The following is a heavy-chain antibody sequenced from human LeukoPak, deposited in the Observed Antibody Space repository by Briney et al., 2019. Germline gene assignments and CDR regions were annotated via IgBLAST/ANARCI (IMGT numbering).Heavy chain of an antibody. CDR3: AELGITMIGGV. J-gene: IGHJ6*04. CDR2: ISSSSSYI. D-gene: IGHD3-10*02. CDR1: GFTFSRYS. Sequence: GGSLRLSCAASGFTFSRYSMNWVRQAPGKGLVWVSSISSSSSYIYYADSVKGRFTISRDNSKNTLYLQMNSLRAEDTAVYYCAELGITMIGGVWGKGTTVTISS. V-gene: IGHV3-21*01.